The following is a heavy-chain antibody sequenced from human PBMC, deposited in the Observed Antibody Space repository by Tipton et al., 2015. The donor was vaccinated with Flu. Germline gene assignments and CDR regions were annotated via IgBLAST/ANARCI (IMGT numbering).Heavy chain of an antibody. CDR1: GYSIRSSNYY. CDR3: VRRDYSNYVSEPKNWFDP. Sequence: TLSLTCAVSGYSIRSSNYYWGWIRQPPGKGLEWIGNIFHSGNTYHNPSLKSRVTISIDTSKNQLSLKLSSVTAADTAVYYRVRRDYSNYVSEPKNWFDPWGQGTLVTVSS. V-gene: IGHV4-38-2*01. J-gene: IGHJ5*02. D-gene: IGHD4-11*01. CDR2: IFHSGNT.